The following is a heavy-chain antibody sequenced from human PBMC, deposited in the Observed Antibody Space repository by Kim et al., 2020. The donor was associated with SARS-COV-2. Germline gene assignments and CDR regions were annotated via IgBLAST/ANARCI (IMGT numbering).Heavy chain of an antibody. CDR1: GGSISSGSYY. CDR2: IYPSGST. V-gene: IGHV4-61*02. CDR3: ARDEKLDLLRVFYYGMDV. Sequence: SETLSLTCTVSGGSISSGSYYWSWIRQPAGKGLEWIGRIYPSGSTNYNPSLKSRVTISVDTSKNQFSLKVSSVTAADTAVYYCARDEKLDLLRVFYYGMDVWGQGTTVTVSS. J-gene: IGHJ6*02. D-gene: IGHD1-7*01.